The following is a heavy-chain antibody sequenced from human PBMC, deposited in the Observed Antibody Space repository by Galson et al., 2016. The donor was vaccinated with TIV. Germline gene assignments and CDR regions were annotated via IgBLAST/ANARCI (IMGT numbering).Heavy chain of an antibody. Sequence: SETLSLTCAVYGGSFSNYYWNWIRHSPRKGLEWIGEINDSGSTKYNPSLKSRVSISVDTSKNQFSLRLTSVNAADTAVYYCARGRYLRTHYYGSGRDFDYWAQGTLVTVSS. J-gene: IGHJ4*02. CDR3: ARGRYLRTHYYGSGRDFDY. D-gene: IGHD3-10*01. CDR2: INDSGST. CDR1: GGSFSNYY. V-gene: IGHV4-34*01.